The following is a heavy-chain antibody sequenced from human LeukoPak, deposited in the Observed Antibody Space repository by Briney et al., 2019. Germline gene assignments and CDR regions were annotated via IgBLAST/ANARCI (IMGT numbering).Heavy chain of an antibody. V-gene: IGHV4-30-4*01. D-gene: IGHD3-22*01. J-gene: IGHJ4*02. Sequence: SETLSLTCTVSGGSISSGDYYWSWIRQPPGKGLEWIGYIYYSGSTYYNPSLKSRVTISVDTSKNQFSLKLSSVTAADTAVYYCARMKYYYDSSGYYTVRYFDYWGQGTLVTVSS. CDR1: GGSISSGDYY. CDR2: IYYSGST. CDR3: ARMKYYYDSSGYYTVRYFDY.